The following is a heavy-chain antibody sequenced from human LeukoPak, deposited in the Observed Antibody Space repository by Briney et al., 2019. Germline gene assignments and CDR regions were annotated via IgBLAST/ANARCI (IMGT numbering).Heavy chain of an antibody. V-gene: IGHV3-48*03. J-gene: IGHJ4*02. Sequence: GGSLRLSCAASRFTFSSYEMNWVRQAPGRGLEWVSYISSSGSTTYYADSVKGRFTISRDNSKNLLYLQLTSLRAEDTALYYCARDRGRNSFDYWGQGTLVSVSS. CDR2: ISSSGSTT. CDR3: ARDRGRNSFDY. D-gene: IGHD1-14*01. CDR1: RFTFSSYE.